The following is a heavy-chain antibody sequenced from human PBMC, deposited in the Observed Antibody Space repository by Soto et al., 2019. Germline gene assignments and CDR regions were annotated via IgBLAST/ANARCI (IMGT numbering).Heavy chain of an antibody. CDR2: INAGNGNT. Sequence: QVQLVQSGAEVKKPGASVKVSCKASGYTFTSYAMHWVRQAPGQRIEWMGWINAGNGNTKYSQTCQGRVTITRDTSASTAYMELSSLRSEDTAVYYCARDGGYCSSTSCHFYSGFDYWGQGTLVTVSS. D-gene: IGHD2-2*01. CDR1: GYTFTSYA. CDR3: ARDGGYCSSTSCHFYSGFDY. J-gene: IGHJ4*02. V-gene: IGHV1-3*01.